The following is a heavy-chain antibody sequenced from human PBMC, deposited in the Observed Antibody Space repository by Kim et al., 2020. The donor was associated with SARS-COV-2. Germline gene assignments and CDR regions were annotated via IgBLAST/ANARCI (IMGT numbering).Heavy chain of an antibody. V-gene: IGHV1-18*01. D-gene: IGHD2-2*01. CDR1: GYTFTSYG. Sequence: ASVKVSCKASGYTFTSYGISWVRQAPGQGLEWMGWISAYNGNTNYAQKLQGRVTMTTDTSTSTAYMELRSLRSDDTAVYYCARDRIVVVPAAMDHGAFDIWGQGTMVTVSS. CDR2: ISAYNGNT. CDR3: ARDRIVVVPAAMDHGAFDI. J-gene: IGHJ3*02.